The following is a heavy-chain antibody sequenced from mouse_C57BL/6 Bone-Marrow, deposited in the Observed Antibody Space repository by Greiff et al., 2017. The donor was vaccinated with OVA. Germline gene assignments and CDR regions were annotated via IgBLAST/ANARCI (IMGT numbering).Heavy chain of an antibody. CDR2: IDPENGDT. V-gene: IGHV14-4*01. CDR3: TTVVENYAMDY. J-gene: IGHJ4*01. CDR1: GFNIKDDY. D-gene: IGHD1-1*01. Sequence: EVQLQQSGAELVRPGASVKLSCTASGFNIKDDYMHWVKQRPEQGLEWIGWIDPENGDTEYASKFQGKATITADTSSNTAYLQLSSLTSEDTAVYCCTTVVENYAMDYWGQGTSVTVSA.